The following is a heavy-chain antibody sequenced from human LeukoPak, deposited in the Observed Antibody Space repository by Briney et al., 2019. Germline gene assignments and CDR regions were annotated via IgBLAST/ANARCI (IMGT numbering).Heavy chain of an antibody. V-gene: IGHV4-59*12. D-gene: IGHD2-15*01. CDR1: GDSISSYY. J-gene: IGHJ5*02. CDR2: IYYTGST. CDR3: ARDDRYCSGGSCYRNWFDP. Sequence: SETLSLTCNVSGDSISSYYWNWIRQPPGKGLEWIGYIYYTGSTDYNPSLKSRVIILVDTSKNQFSLKLSSVTAADTAVYYCARDDRYCSGGSCYRNWFDPWGQETLVTVSS.